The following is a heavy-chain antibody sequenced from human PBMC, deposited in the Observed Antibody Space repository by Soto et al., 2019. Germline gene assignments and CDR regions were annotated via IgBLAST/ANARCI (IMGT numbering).Heavy chain of an antibody. CDR1: GFTFSSYA. V-gene: IGHV3-23*01. CDR3: AKPIQLWSYYYGMDV. J-gene: IGHJ6*02. CDR2: ISGSGGST. D-gene: IGHD5-18*01. Sequence: EVQLLESGGGLVQPGGSLRLSCAAFGFTFSSYAMSWVRQAPGKGLEWVSAISGSGGSTYYADSVKGRFTISRDNSKNTLYLQMNSLRAEDTAVYYCAKPIQLWSYYYGMDVWGQGTTVTVSS.